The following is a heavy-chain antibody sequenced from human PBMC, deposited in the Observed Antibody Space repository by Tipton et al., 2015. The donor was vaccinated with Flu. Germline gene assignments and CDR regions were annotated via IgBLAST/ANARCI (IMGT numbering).Heavy chain of an antibody. V-gene: IGHV4-39*07. CDR3: ARVSAGVESWFDP. CDR2: IFNSGST. D-gene: IGHD3-3*01. J-gene: IGHJ5*02. CDR1: GDSMTSSRYY. Sequence: LRLSCSVSGDSMTSSRYYWGWIRQPPGKGLEWIGSIFNSGSTYYNPSLKSRVTISVDTSKNQFSLKLISVTAADTAVYYCARVSAGVESWFDPWGQGTLVTVSS.